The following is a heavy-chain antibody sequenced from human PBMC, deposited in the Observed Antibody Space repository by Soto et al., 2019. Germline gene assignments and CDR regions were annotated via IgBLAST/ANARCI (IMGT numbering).Heavy chain of an antibody. Sequence: SETLSLTCTVSGGSISSGGYYWSWIRQHPGKGLEWIGYIYYSGSTYYNPSLKSRVTISVDTSKNQFSLKLSSVTAADTAVYYCARVRTLNYDSSGFGDYWGQGTLVTVSS. CDR1: GGSISSGGYY. V-gene: IGHV4-31*03. D-gene: IGHD3-22*01. CDR2: IYYSGST. J-gene: IGHJ4*02. CDR3: ARVRTLNYDSSGFGDY.